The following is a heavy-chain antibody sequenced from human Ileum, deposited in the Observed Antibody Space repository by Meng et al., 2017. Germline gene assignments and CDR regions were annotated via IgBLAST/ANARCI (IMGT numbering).Heavy chain of an antibody. CDR2: IYLAGSP. Sequence: QVRWQESGPGLVGPSGTLSLTCTVSGGSISSSFYWSWVRQSPGKGLEWIGQIYLAGSPNYNPSLESRVTISVDKSKNQFSLRLTSVTAADTAIFYCVRHGGKYFDSWGQGTLVTVSS. CDR3: VRHGGKYFDS. V-gene: IGHV4-4*02. J-gene: IGHJ4*02. CDR1: GGSISSSFY. D-gene: IGHD2-15*01.